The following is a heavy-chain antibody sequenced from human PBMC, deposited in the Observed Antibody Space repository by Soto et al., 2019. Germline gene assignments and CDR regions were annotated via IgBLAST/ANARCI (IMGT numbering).Heavy chain of an antibody. D-gene: IGHD2-21*01. CDR1: GFTFSSYG. J-gene: IGHJ4*02. Sequence: PGWSLRLSCAASGFTFSSYGMHWVRHAPGKGLEWVAVISYDGSNKYYADSVKGRFTISRDNSKNTLHLQMNSLRAEDKNVNQSAKNGLFEHRRYMVYSGQGT. V-gene: IGHV3-30*18. CDR3: AKNGLFEHRRYMVY. CDR2: ISYDGSNK.